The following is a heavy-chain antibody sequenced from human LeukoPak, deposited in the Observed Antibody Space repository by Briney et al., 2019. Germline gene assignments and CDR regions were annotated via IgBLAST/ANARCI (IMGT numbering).Heavy chain of an antibody. J-gene: IGHJ4*02. CDR3: AKDPPPFWSVYYFDS. CDR2: ISGSGVST. V-gene: IGHV3-23*01. Sequence: GVLRLSCAASGFTLGNYAMSWVCQAPGKGLEWVSAISGSGVSTYYADSVKGRFTISRDNPRNTLYLQMNSLRGEDTAVYYCAKDPPPFWSVYYFDSWGQGTLVTVSS. D-gene: IGHD3-3*01. CDR1: GFTLGNYA.